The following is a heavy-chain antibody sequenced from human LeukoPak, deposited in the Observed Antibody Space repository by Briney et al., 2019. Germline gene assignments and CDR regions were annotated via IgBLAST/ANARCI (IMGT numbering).Heavy chain of an antibody. CDR2: IYSGGST. CDR3: TTVFEK. D-gene: IGHD4-17*01. J-gene: IGHJ4*02. Sequence: PGGSLRLSCAASGFTVSSNYMSWVRQAPGKGLEWVSVIYSGGSTYYADSVKGRFTISRDNAKNMLYLQMNSLRDEDMAVYYCTTVFEKWGQGTLVTVSS. V-gene: IGHV3-53*01. CDR1: GFTVSSNY.